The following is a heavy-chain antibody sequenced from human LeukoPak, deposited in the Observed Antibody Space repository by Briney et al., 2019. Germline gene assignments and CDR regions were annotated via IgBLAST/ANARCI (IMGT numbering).Heavy chain of an antibody. D-gene: IGHD2-2*01. CDR2: ISYDGSIK. Sequence: PGGSLRLSCADSGFTVSSNYMRWVRQAPGKGLEWVAFISYDGSIKYYADSVKGRFTISRDNSKNTLYLQMSSLRTEDTAVYYCARDRSRNYSCDYWGQGTLVSVSS. V-gene: IGHV3-30-3*01. CDR1: GFTVSSNY. CDR3: ARDRSRNYSCDY. J-gene: IGHJ4*02.